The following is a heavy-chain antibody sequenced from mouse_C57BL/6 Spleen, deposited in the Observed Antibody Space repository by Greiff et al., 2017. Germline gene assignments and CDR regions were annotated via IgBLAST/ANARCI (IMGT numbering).Heavy chain of an antibody. D-gene: IGHD1-1*01. J-gene: IGHJ1*03. V-gene: IGHV3-6*01. CDR1: GYSITSGYY. CDR2: ISYDGSN. CDR3: AGGELLRAWYFDV. Sequence: EVKLQESGPGLVKPSQSLSLTCSVTGYSITSGYYWNWIRHFPGNKLEWMGYISYDGSNNYNPSPKNRISITRDTSKNQFFLKLNSETTEDEATYYCAGGELLRAWYFDVWGTGTTVTVSS.